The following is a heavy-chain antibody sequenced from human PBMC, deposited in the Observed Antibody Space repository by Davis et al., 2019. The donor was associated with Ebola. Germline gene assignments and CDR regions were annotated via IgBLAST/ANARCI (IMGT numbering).Heavy chain of an antibody. CDR2: INAGNGNT. J-gene: IGHJ4*02. D-gene: IGHD4-17*01. Sequence: AASVKVSCKASGYTFTGYAMHWVRQAPGQRLEWMGWINAGNGNTKYSQKFQGRVTITRDTSASTAYMELSSLRSEDTAVYYCASDYGDYGEGHFDYWGQGTLVTVSS. CDR1: GYTFTGYA. V-gene: IGHV1-3*01. CDR3: ASDYGDYGEGHFDY.